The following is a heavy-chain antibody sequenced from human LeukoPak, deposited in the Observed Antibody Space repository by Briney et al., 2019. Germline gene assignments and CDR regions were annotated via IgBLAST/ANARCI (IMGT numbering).Heavy chain of an antibody. CDR3: AKDLRSSGLANYYFDY. V-gene: IGHV3-23*01. D-gene: IGHD6-19*01. J-gene: IGHJ4*02. CDR1: GFTLSNYA. Sequence: PGGSLRLSCAAPGFTLSNYAMTWVRQAPGKGLEWVSTITGSGGSSYYADSVKGRFTISRDNSKNMVYLQMNSLRAEDTALYYCAKDLRSSGLANYYFDYWGQGTLVTVSS. CDR2: ITGSGGSS.